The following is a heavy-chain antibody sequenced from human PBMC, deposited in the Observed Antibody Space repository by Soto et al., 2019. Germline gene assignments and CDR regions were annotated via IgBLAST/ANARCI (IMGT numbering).Heavy chain of an antibody. Sequence: QVQLVESGGGVVQPARSLRLSCAAAGFTFSSYAMHWVRQAPGKGLEWVAVISYDGSNKYYAYSVKGRFTISRDNSKNTMYLQRNSLRAEDAAVYYCAREPDYGDYGNSHKNYYGMDVWGQGTTVTVSS. CDR1: GFTFSSYA. V-gene: IGHV3-30-3*01. J-gene: IGHJ6*02. CDR3: AREPDYGDYGNSHKNYYGMDV. CDR2: ISYDGSNK. D-gene: IGHD4-17*01.